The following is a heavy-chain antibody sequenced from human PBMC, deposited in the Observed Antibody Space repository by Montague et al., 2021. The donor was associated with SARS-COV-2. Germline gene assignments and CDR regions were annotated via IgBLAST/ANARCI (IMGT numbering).Heavy chain of an antibody. CDR3: ARVKVGATIDY. J-gene: IGHJ4*02. D-gene: IGHD1-26*01. V-gene: IGHV3-20*04. CDR2: INWNGGDT. CDR1: GFTFTDYT. Sequence: SLRLSCAASGFTFTDYTMNLVRQVPGKGLEWVSGINWNGGDTGYSDSVKVRFTISRDNAKNSLYLQMNSLRDEDTAFYYCARVKVGATIDYWGQGNLVTVSS.